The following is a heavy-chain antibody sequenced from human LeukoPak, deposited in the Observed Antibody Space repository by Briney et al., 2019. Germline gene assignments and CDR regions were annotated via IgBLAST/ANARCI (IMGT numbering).Heavy chain of an antibody. CDR1: GYTFTSYG. V-gene: IGHV1-18*01. CDR3: ARDSWVVVVPAFSAFDI. Sequence: GASVKVSCKASGYTFTSYGISWVRQAPGQGLEWMGWISAYNGNTNYAQKLQGRVTMTIDTSTSTAYMELRSLRSDDTAVYYCARDSWVVVVPAFSAFDIWGQGTMVTVSS. CDR2: ISAYNGNT. D-gene: IGHD2-2*01. J-gene: IGHJ3*02.